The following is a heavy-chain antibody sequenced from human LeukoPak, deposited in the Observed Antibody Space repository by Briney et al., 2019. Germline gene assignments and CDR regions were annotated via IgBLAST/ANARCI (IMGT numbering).Heavy chain of an antibody. CDR2: IKQDGSEE. D-gene: IGHD3-3*01. J-gene: IGHJ3*02. CDR3: ARVNGDFWSGYRENDAFDI. V-gene: IGHV3-7*01. CDR1: GFTFSSYW. Sequence: PGGSLRLSCAASGFTFSSYWMSWVRQAPGKGLEWVANIKQDGSEEYYVDSVKGRFTISRDNAKNSLYLQMNSLRAEDTAVYYCARVNGDFWSGYRENDAFDIWGQGTMVTVSS.